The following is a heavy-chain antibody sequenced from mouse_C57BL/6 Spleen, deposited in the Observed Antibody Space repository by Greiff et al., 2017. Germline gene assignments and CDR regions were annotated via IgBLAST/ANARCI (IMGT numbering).Heavy chain of an antibody. V-gene: IGHV1-4*01. CDR3: ARSDYEDY. CDR2: INPSSGYT. J-gene: IGHJ2*01. CDR1: GYTFTSYT. D-gene: IGHD2-4*01. Sequence: LQESGAELARPGASVKMSCKASGYTFTSYTMHWVKQRPGQGLEWIGYINPSSGYTKYNQKFKDKATLTADKSSSTAYMQLSSLTSEDSAVYYCARSDYEDYWGQGTTLTVSS.